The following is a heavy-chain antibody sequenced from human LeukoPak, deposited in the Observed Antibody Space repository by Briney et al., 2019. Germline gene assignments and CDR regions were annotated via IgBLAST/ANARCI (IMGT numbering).Heavy chain of an antibody. V-gene: IGHV3-49*03. Sequence: PGGSLRLSCSTSGFTFGDYAMSWFHQAPGKGLEWVGFIRNKAYGGTTEYAASVKGRFTISRDDSKSIVYLQMNGLKTEDTAVYYCTRYGDYGNYFDYWGQGTLVTVSS. CDR2: IRNKAYGGTT. J-gene: IGHJ4*02. CDR3: TRYGDYGNYFDY. D-gene: IGHD4-17*01. CDR1: GFTFGDYA.